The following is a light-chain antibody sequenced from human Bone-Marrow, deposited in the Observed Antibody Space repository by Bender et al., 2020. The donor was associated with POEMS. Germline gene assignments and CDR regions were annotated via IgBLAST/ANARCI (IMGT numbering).Light chain of an antibody. CDR1: SIGRNP. CDR2: ADD. J-gene: IGLJ3*02. CDR3: STWDDRLNAWL. V-gene: IGLV1-44*01. Sequence: QSVLTQPPSASGTPGQRVTISCSGGSIGRNPIHWYPQLPGTAPLLVIYADDRRPSGVPNRFSASKSGSSASLAISGLQSEDAADYYCSTWDDRLNAWLFGGGTKLTVL.